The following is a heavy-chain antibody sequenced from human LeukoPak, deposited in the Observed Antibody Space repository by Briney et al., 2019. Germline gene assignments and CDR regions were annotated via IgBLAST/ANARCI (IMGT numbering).Heavy chain of an antibody. CDR3: ARAGDYGDYLDAFDI. CDR2: IYYSGSP. V-gene: IGHV4-39*07. Sequence: SETLSLTCTVSGGSISSSSYYWGWIRQPPGKGLEWIGSIYYSGSPYYNPSLKSRVTISVDTSKNQFSLKLSSVTAADTAVYYCARAGDYGDYLDAFDIWGQGTMVTVSS. J-gene: IGHJ3*02. D-gene: IGHD4-17*01. CDR1: GGSISSSSYY.